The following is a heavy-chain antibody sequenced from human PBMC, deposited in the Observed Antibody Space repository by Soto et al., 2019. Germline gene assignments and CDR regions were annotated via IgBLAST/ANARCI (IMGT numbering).Heavy chain of an antibody. CDR3: AKVRSPYYYYAMDV. J-gene: IGHJ6*02. CDR2: ISGIGGDP. D-gene: IGHD3-10*01. Sequence: PGGSLRLSCAASGFTFSSYDMSWVRQAPGKGLEWVSGISGIGGDPYYADSVKGRFTISRDNSKNTLFLQMSSLRAEDTAIYYCAKVRSPYYYYAMDVWGQGTTVTVS. V-gene: IGHV3-23*01. CDR1: GFTFSSYD.